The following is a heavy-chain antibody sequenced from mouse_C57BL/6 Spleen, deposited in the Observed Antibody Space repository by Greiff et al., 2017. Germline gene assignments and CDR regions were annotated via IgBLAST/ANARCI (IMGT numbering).Heavy chain of an antibody. V-gene: IGHV5-9*01. CDR1: GFTFSSYT. J-gene: IGHJ2*01. CDR3: ARRDYPYYFDY. D-gene: IGHD2-4*01. Sequence: DVQLQESGGGLVKPGGSLKLSCAASGFTFSSYTMSWVRQTPEKRLEWVATISGGGGNTYYPDSVKGRFTISSDNAKNTLYLQMSSLRSEDTALYYCARRDYPYYFDYWGQGTTLTVSS. CDR2: ISGGGGNT.